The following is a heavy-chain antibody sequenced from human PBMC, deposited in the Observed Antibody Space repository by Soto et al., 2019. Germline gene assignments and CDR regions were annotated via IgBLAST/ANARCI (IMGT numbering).Heavy chain of an antibody. J-gene: IGHJ4*02. CDR2: ISWNSGSI. Sequence: EVQLVESGGGLVQPGRSLRLSCAASGFTFDDYAMHWVRQAPGKGLEWVSGISWNSGSIGYVDSVKGRFTISRDNAKNSLYLQMNSLRAEDTALYYCAKDMGGGSCLDYWGRGTLVTVSS. CDR1: GFTFDDYA. CDR3: AKDMGGGSCLDY. D-gene: IGHD2-15*01. V-gene: IGHV3-9*01.